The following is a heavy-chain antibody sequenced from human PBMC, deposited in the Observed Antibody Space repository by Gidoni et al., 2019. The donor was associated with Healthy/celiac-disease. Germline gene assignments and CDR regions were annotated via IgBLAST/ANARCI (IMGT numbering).Heavy chain of an antibody. D-gene: IGHD6-19*01. Sequence: EVQLVQSGAEVKKHGESLMISCKGSGYSFTSYWLSWVLQMPGKGREWMGRIDPSDSYTNYSPSCQGHVTISADNSISNAYLQWSSLKASDTAMYYCARHKVAVAGTQKADGVLDYWGQGTLVTVSS. V-gene: IGHV5-10-1*03. CDR1: GYSFTSYW. CDR3: ARHKVAVAGTQKADGVLDY. CDR2: IDPSDSYT. J-gene: IGHJ4*02.